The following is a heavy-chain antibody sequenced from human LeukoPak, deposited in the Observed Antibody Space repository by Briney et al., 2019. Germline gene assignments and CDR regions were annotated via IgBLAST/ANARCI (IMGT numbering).Heavy chain of an antibody. CDR3: ARGWLAESTVVTPYNY. CDR2: ITPMFGTA. Sequence: SVKVSCKASGGTFSSHDISWVRQAPGQGLEWMGGITPMFGTANYAQKFQGRVTITAIESMSTAYMELSSLRSEDTAVYYCARGWLAESTVVTPYNYWGQGTLVTVSS. CDR1: GGTFSSHD. V-gene: IGHV1-69*13. D-gene: IGHD4-23*01. J-gene: IGHJ4*02.